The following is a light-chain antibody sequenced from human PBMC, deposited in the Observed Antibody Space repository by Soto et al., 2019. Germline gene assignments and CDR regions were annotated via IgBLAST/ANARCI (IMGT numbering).Light chain of an antibody. CDR1: QXXTSNX. CDR3: QHYGSPSWT. CDR2: AAS. J-gene: IGKJ1*01. Sequence: EIVLTQSXGTLSXSPGXRXXLSXRASQXXTSNXLAWYQQKPGQAPRILIFAASSRATGIPDKFSGSGSGTDFTLTISRLEPDDFAVYYCQHYGSPSWTFGQGTKVEIK. V-gene: IGKV3-20*01.